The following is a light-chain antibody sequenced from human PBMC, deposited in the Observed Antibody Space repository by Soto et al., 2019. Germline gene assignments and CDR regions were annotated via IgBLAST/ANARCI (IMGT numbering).Light chain of an antibody. J-gene: IGKJ1*01. CDR1: QSVSRN. CDR3: QQYNNWPPMT. V-gene: IGKV3-15*01. Sequence: EIVITQSPATLSVSPGERATLSCRASQSVSRNLAWYQQKPGQAPRLLIYGASTRATGVPATFSGSASGTEFTLTISSLQSEDFAVYYCQQYNNWPPMTFGQGTKV. CDR2: GAS.